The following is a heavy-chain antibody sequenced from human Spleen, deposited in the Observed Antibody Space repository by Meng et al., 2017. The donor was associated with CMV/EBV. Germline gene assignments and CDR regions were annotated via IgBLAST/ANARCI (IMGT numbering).Heavy chain of an antibody. CDR2: ISDYNGNT. CDR3: ARGGMMWRSGIVVEPAAAFDF. J-gene: IGHJ4*02. V-gene: IGHV1-18*01. D-gene: IGHD2-2*01. CDR1: NYG. Sequence: NYGVSWVRQAPGQRLEFMGWISDYNGNTSYAQNLQGRVTMATDSSASTAYVELRGLRSDDTAVYYCARGGMMWRSGIVVEPAAAFDFWGQGTLVTVSS.